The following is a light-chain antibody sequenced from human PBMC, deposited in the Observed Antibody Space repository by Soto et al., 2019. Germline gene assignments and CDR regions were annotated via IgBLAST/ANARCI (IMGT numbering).Light chain of an antibody. CDR2: GAS. J-gene: IGKJ5*01. CDR1: QSVSSN. CDR3: QQYNTWPPT. V-gene: IGKV3-15*01. Sequence: EIVMTQSPATLSVSPGERATLACRASQSVSSNLAWYQQKPGQAPRLLVYGASTRATIIPARFSGSRSGTEFTLTISSLQSEDVAVYYCQQYNTWPPTFGQGTRLEIK.